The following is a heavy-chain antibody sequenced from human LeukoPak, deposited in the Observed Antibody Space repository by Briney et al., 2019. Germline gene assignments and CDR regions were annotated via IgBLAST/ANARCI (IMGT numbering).Heavy chain of an antibody. J-gene: IGHJ5*02. CDR2: IYYTGTT. D-gene: IGHD3-9*01. CDR3: ASQVRSTYYDFLTGYYTVDWFDP. CDR1: GGSISSYY. V-gene: IGHV4-59*12. Sequence: SETLSLTCTVSGGSISSYYWSWLRQPPGRGLEWIGYIYYTGTTNYNPSLKSRAAISVDTSKNQFSLKLTSVTAADTAVYYCASQVRSTYYDFLTGYYTVDWFDPWGQGTLVTVSS.